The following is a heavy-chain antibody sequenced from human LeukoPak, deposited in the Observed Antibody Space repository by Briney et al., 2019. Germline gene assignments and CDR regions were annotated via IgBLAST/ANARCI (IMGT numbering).Heavy chain of an antibody. CDR2: ISAYNGNT. J-gene: IGHJ6*03. D-gene: IGHD3-3*01. CDR3: ARGPYDFWGGPTNYYYMDV. CDR1: GYTFTSYG. Sequence: ASVKVSCKASGYTFTSYGISWVRQAPGQGLEWMGWISAYNGNTNYAQKLQGRVTMTTDTSTSTAYMELRSLRSDDTAVYYCARGPYDFWGGPTNYYYMDVWGKGTTVTVSS. V-gene: IGHV1-18*01.